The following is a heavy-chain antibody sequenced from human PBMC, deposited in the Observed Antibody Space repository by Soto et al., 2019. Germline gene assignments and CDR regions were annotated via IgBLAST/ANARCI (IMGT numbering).Heavy chain of an antibody. V-gene: IGHV4-39*01. CDR3: ARSIYNWNPRVGWFDP. J-gene: IGHJ5*02. CDR1: GGSISSSSYY. D-gene: IGHD1-20*01. Sequence: SETLSLTCTVSGGSISSSSYYWGWIRQPPGKGLEWIGSIYYSGSTYYNPSLKSRVTISVDTSKNQFSLKLSSVTAADTAVYYCARSIYNWNPRVGWFDPWGQGTLVTVSS. CDR2: IYYSGST.